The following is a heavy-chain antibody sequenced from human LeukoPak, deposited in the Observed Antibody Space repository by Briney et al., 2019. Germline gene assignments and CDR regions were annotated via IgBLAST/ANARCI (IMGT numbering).Heavy chain of an antibody. CDR3: ARVGGRYSSSSDFDY. CDR1: GFTFSSYA. CDR2: ISYDGSNK. J-gene: IGHJ4*02. Sequence: GGSLRLSCAASGFTFSSYAMHWVRQAPGKGLEWVAVISYDGSNKYYADSVKGRFTISRDNSKNTLYLQMNSLRAEDTAVYYCARVGGRYSSSSDFDYWGQGTLVTVSS. D-gene: IGHD6-6*01. V-gene: IGHV3-30-3*01.